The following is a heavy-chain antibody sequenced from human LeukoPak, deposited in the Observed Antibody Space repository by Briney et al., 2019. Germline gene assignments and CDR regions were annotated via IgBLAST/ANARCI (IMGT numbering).Heavy chain of an antibody. D-gene: IGHD4-17*01. CDR3: AMTTVTTGRSSFDI. CDR2: INHSGSA. V-gene: IGHV4-34*01. CDR1: GGSFSGYY. Sequence: SETLSLTCAVYGGSFSGYYWSWIRQPPGKGLEWIGGINHSGSADYNPSLKSRVTISVDTSKNHFSLKLSSVTAADTAVYYCAMTTVTTGRSSFDIWAQGTMVTVSS. J-gene: IGHJ3*02.